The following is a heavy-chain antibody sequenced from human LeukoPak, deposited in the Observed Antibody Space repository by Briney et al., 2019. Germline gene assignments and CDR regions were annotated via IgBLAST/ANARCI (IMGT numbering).Heavy chain of an antibody. CDR1: GFTFNRFA. CDR3: AKDLSLGSSGYFFS. V-gene: IGHV3-23*01. CDR2: ISGSGANT. Sequence: GGSLRLSCSTSGFTFNRFAMSWVRQAPGKGLEWLSAISGSGANTYYADSAKDRLTISRDNSKSTLFLQMSSLRGEDTAVYYCAKDLSLGSSGYFFSWGQGTLVTVSS. D-gene: IGHD3-22*01. J-gene: IGHJ5*02.